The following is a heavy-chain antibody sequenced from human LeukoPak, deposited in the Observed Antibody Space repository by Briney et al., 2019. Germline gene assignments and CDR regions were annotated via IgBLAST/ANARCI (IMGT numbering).Heavy chain of an antibody. CDR2: IKQDGSEK. CDR3: AGVVAATSDLDYYGLDV. D-gene: IGHD2-15*01. CDR1: GFTFSSYW. V-gene: IGHV3-7*01. Sequence: PGGSLRLSCAASGFTFSSYWMSWVRQAPGKGLEWVANIKQDGSEKYYVDSVKGRFTISRDNAKNSLYLQMNSLRAEDTAVYYCAGVVAATSDLDYYGLDVWGQGTTVTVSS. J-gene: IGHJ6*02.